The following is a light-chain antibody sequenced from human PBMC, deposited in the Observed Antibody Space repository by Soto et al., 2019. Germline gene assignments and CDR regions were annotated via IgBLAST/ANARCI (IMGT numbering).Light chain of an antibody. V-gene: IGKV1-9*01. CDR1: QGIRSY. Sequence: DIHMTQSPSTLSASLGDRVTITFRASQGIRSYLAWYQQRPGKAPELLIYGASTLRPGGASRFSGSGSGTEFTLTISSLQPEDFATYFCQQLNTFPPFFTFGPGTKVDIK. CDR3: QQLNTFPPFFT. J-gene: IGKJ3*01. CDR2: GAS.